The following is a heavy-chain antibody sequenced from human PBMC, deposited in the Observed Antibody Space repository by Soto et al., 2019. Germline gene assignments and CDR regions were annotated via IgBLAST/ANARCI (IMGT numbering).Heavy chain of an antibody. J-gene: IGHJ4*02. D-gene: IGHD3-9*01. Sequence: EVPLLESGGGLVQPGGSLRLSCAASGFTFSSYAMSWVRQAPGKGLEWVSAISGSGGSTYYADSVKGRFTISRDNFKNTLYLQMNSLRAEDTAVYYCAKDLVLRYFDWLPQYFDYWGQGTLVTVSS. CDR3: AKDLVLRYFDWLPQYFDY. CDR1: GFTFSSYA. V-gene: IGHV3-23*01. CDR2: ISGSGGST.